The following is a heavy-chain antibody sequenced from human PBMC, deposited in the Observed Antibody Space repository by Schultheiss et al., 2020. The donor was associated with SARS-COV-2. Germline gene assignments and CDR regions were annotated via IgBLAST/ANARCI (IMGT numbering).Heavy chain of an antibody. V-gene: IGHV3-23*01. Sequence: GGSLRLSCAASGFTFSSYSMNWVRQAPGKGLEWVSAISGSGGSTYYADSVKGRFTISRDNSKNTLYLQMNSLRAEDTAVYYCASGIAVAGYGMDVWGQGTTVTVSS. CDR2: ISGSGGST. D-gene: IGHD6-19*01. CDR1: GFTFSSYS. CDR3: ASGIAVAGYGMDV. J-gene: IGHJ6*02.